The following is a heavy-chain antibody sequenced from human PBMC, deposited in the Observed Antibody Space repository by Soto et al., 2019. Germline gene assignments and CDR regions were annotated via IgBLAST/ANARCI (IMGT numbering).Heavy chain of an antibody. CDR3: ARSIAAAAAEFDP. CDR1: GYTFTSYA. V-gene: IGHV1-3*01. J-gene: IGHJ5*02. CDR2: INAGNGNT. D-gene: IGHD6-13*01. Sequence: QVQLVQSGAEVKKPGASVKVSCKASGYTFTSYAMHWVRQAPGQRLEWMGWINAGNGNTKYSQKFQGRVTITRDTSASTAYMELSSLRSEDTAVYYCARSIAAAAAEFDPWGQGTLVTVSS.